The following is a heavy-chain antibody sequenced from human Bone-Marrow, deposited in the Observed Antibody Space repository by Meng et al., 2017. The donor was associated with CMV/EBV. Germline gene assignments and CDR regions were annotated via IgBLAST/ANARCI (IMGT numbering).Heavy chain of an antibody. J-gene: IGHJ4*02. V-gene: IGHV1-46*01. Sequence: ASVKVSCKASGDTFTSYPIHWVRQAPGQGLEWMGLIDPGSDSTSYAQNFQDRVTMTRDKTTSTVYMELNRLRSDDTAEYYCARDHLGQPFKYWGQGTLVTVSS. CDR3: ARDHLGQPFKY. CDR1: GDTFTSYP. CDR2: IDPGSDST.